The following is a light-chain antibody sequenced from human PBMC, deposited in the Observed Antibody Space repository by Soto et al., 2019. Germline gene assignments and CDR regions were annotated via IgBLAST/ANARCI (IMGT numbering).Light chain of an antibody. Sequence: QSALTQPASVSGSPGQSITISCTGTSSDVGGYNYVSWYQQHPGKAPKLMIYDVSNRPSGVSNRFSGSESGNTASLTISGLQAEDEADFYCSSYTSTYTVVFGGGTQLTVL. CDR2: DVS. CDR3: SSYTSTYTVV. CDR1: SSDVGGYNY. V-gene: IGLV2-14*01. J-gene: IGLJ2*01.